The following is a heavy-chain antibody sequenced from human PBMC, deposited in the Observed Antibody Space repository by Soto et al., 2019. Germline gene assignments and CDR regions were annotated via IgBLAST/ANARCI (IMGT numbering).Heavy chain of an antibody. CDR1: GYSFTSYW. Sequence: GESLKISCKGSGYSFTSYWIGWVRQMPGKGLEWMGIIYPGDSDTRYSPSFQGQVTISADKSISTAYLQWSSLKASDTAMYYCARLALNYYDSSGPSGLGYWGQGTLVTV. D-gene: IGHD3-22*01. V-gene: IGHV5-51*01. CDR3: ARLALNYYDSSGPSGLGY. CDR2: IYPGDSDT. J-gene: IGHJ4*02.